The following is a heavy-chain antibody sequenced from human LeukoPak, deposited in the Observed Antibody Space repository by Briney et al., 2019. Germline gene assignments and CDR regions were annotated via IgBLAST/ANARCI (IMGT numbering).Heavy chain of an antibody. J-gene: IGHJ4*02. V-gene: IGHV4-59*01. CDR1: GGSINSYY. D-gene: IGHD2-8*01. CDR2: VSNSGST. Sequence: SETLSLTCTVSGGSINSYYGSWIRQPPGKGLEWIGYVSNSGSTNYNPSLESRVTISIDMSKKQFSLKPNSVTAEDTAVYYCARGMRRYFDYWGQGTLVTVSS. CDR3: ARGMRRYFDY.